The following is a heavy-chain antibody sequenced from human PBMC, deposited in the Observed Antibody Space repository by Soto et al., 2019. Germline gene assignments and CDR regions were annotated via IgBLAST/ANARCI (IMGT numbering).Heavy chain of an antibody. D-gene: IGHD3-10*01. CDR1: GFTFSSYW. J-gene: IGHJ6*02. CDR2: INSDGSST. V-gene: IGHV3-74*01. Sequence: EVQLVESGGGLVQPGGSLRLSCAASGFTFSSYWMHWVRLAPGKGLVWVSRINSDGSSTSYADSVKGRFTISRDNAKKTMYLQMNSRGAEDTAGDYGARSLLSHMVRGVMGAGMDVWGQGTTVTVSS. CDR3: ARSLLSHMVRGVMGAGMDV.